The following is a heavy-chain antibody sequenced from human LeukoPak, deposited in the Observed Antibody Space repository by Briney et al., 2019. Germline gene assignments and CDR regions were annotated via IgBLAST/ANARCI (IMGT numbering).Heavy chain of an antibody. CDR3: AREGGFYRPLDY. J-gene: IGHJ4*02. Sequence: PSETLSLTCDVSGGSVTSTNWWTWFRQPPGKGLEWIGEVHLDGRTNYNPSLRSRLVMSADLPENHISLKLTSVTAADTAVYYCAREGGFYRPLDYSGQGTLVTVSS. D-gene: IGHD6-25*01. CDR2: VHLDGRT. V-gene: IGHV4-4*02. CDR1: GGSVTSTNW.